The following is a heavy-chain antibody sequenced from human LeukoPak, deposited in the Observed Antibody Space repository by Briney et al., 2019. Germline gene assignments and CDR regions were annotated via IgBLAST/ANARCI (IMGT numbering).Heavy chain of an antibody. V-gene: IGHV3-48*04. J-gene: IGHJ6*03. CDR2: ISSKNVI. D-gene: IGHD3-3*01. Sequence: GGSLRLSCAASGFTFSRYSMNWVRQAPGKGLEWVSYISSKNVIYYADSVRGRFTISRDNAKNSLYLQMNSLRAEDTAVYYCARPLESYYYMDVWGKGTTVTVSS. CDR1: GFTFSRYS. CDR3: ARPLESYYYMDV.